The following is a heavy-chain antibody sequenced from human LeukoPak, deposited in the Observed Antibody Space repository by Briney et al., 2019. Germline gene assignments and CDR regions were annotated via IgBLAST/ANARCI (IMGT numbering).Heavy chain of an antibody. CDR2: ISGSGGST. D-gene: IGHD6-13*01. CDR3: AKAQGYSSSWYVPDAFDI. V-gene: IGHV3-23*01. J-gene: IGHJ3*02. Sequence: PGGSLRLSCAASGFTFSSYAMSWVRQAPGKGLEWVSAISGSGGSTYYADSVKGRFTISRDNSKNTLYLQMNSLRAEDTAVYYCAKAQGYSSSWYVPDAFDIWGQGTMVTVSS. CDR1: GFTFSSYA.